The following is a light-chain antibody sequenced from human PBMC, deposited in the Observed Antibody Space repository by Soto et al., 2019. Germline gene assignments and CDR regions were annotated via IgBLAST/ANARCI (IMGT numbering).Light chain of an antibody. Sequence: EIVLTQSPGTLSLSPGERATLSCRASQSVSSSYLAWYQQKPGQAPRLLIYCASTRATGIPARFSGSGSGTEFTLTISSLQSEDFAVYYCQQYNNWPITFGQGTRLEIK. CDR1: QSVSSSY. J-gene: IGKJ5*01. CDR3: QQYNNWPIT. V-gene: IGKV3-15*01. CDR2: CAS.